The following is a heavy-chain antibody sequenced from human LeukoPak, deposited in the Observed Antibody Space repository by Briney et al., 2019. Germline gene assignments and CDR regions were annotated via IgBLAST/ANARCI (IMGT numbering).Heavy chain of an antibody. CDR1: GFTFSDYY. D-gene: IGHD6-13*01. J-gene: IGHJ4*02. V-gene: IGHV3-64*01. CDR2: ISSNGGST. Sequence: PGGSLRLSCAASGFTFSDYYMSWIRQAPGKGLEYVSAISSNGGSTYYANSVKGRFTISRDNSKNTLYLQMGSLRAEDMAVYYCARVGWSHSSSWYDYWGQGTLVTVSS. CDR3: ARVGWSHSSSWYDY.